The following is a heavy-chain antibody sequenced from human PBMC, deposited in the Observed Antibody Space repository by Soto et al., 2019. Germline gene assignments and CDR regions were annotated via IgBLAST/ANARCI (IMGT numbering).Heavy chain of an antibody. CDR2: LSSESTFI. D-gene: IGHD1-26*01. V-gene: IGHV3-11*06. CDR3: ASVLSGTYNAFDL. Sequence: ESGGGLVRPGGSLRLSCAASGFTFSTFYMNWVRQAPGKGLEWVSFLSSESTFISYADSVKGRFTISRDNSKKSLFLQMDSLRVEDTAVYYCASVLSGTYNAFDLWGQGTVVTVSS. CDR1: GFTFSTFY. J-gene: IGHJ3*01.